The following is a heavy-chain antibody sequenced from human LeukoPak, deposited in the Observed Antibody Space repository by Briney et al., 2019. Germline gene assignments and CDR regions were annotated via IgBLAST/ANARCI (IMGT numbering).Heavy chain of an antibody. CDR2: IYYGGST. Sequence: PSETLSLTCTVSGGSISSSSYYWGWIRQPPGKGLEWIGSIYYGGSTYYNPSLKSRVTISVDTSKNQFSLKLSSVTAADTAVYYCARSYGDYVNWFDPWGQGTLVTVSS. J-gene: IGHJ5*02. CDR1: GGSISSSSYY. D-gene: IGHD4-17*01. CDR3: ARSYGDYVNWFDP. V-gene: IGHV4-39*07.